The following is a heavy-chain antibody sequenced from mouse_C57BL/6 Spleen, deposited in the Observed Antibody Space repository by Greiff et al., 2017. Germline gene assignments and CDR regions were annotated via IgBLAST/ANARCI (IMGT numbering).Heavy chain of an antibody. J-gene: IGHJ2*01. Sequence: VQLKESGPGLVKPSQSLSLTCSVTGYSITSGYYWNWIRQFPGNKLEWMGYISYDGSNNYNPSLKNRISITRDTSKNQFFLKLNSVTTEDTATYYCASTGTSFDDWGQGTTLTVSS. CDR1: GYSITSGYY. V-gene: IGHV3-6*01. CDR3: ASTGTSFDD. D-gene: IGHD4-1*01. CDR2: ISYDGSN.